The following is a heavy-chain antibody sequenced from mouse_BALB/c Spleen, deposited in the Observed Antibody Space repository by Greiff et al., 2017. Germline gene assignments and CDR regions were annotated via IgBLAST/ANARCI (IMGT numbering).Heavy chain of an antibody. D-gene: IGHD4-1*01. CDR3: ARGDAGYYYAMDY. J-gene: IGHJ4*01. Sequence: EVQLQESGPSLVKPSQTLSLTCTVTGYSITSDYAWNWIRQFPGNKLEWMGYISYSGSTSYNPSLKSRISITRDTSKNQFFLQLNSVTTEDTATYYCARGDAGYYYAMDYWGQGTSVTVSS. CDR1: GYSITSDYA. V-gene: IGHV3-2*02. CDR2: ISYSGST.